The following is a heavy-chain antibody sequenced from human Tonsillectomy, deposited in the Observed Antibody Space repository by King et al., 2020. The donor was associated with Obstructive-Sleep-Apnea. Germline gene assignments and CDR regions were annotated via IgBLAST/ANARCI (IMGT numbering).Heavy chain of an antibody. CDR3: ARETIAVAGACYFDY. CDR1: GDTFSSYA. CDR2: IIPILCIA. J-gene: IGHJ4*02. D-gene: IGHD6-19*01. V-gene: IGHV1-69*10. Sequence: VQLVQSGAEVKKPGSSVKVSCKASGDTFSSYAISGVRRAPGHGLDGMGGIIPILCIAIFAQKFQGRVTITADKSTSTAYMELRSLRSEDTAVYYCARETIAVAGACYFDYWGQGTLVTVSS.